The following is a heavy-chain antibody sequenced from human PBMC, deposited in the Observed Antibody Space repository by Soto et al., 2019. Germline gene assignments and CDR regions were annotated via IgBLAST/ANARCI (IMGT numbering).Heavy chain of an antibody. D-gene: IGHD6-13*01. CDR1: GFTFSSYS. J-gene: IGHJ4*02. CDR2: ITSSGGGT. V-gene: IGHV3-23*04. Sequence: EVQLVESGGGLVKPGGSLRLSCAAFGFTFSSYSMNWVRQAPGKGLEWVSSITSSGGGTYYADSVKGRFTVSRDNSKNTVYLQMNSLRDEDTAVYYCAKLTAAWGQGTLVTVSS. CDR3: AKLTAA.